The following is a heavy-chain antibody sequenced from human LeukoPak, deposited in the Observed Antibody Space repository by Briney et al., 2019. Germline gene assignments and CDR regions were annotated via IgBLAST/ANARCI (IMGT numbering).Heavy chain of an antibody. CDR2: IIRTGGNT. Sequence: GGSLRCSGAAAGFSFSGNARIWVRQAPGQGLVWISVIIRTGGNTDCAASVKGRLTIYRDNSKNTLYLQMNSLRAEDTAVFYCAKDRGYSGSYRPGPTRYYYGMDVWGQGTTVTVSS. CDR1: GFSFSGNA. CDR3: AKDRGYSGSYRPGPTRYYYGMDV. D-gene: IGHD1-26*01. J-gene: IGHJ6*02. V-gene: IGHV3-23*01.